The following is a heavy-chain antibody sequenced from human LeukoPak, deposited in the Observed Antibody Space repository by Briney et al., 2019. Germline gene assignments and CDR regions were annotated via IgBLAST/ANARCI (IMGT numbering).Heavy chain of an antibody. J-gene: IGHJ5*02. V-gene: IGHV4-59*01. Sequence: SETLSLTCTVSGGSISSYYWSWIRQPPGKGLEWIGHIYYSGSTNYNPSLKSRVTISVDTSKNQFSLKMSSVTAADTAVYYCARGGVGGSSWYDGGGTVEWFDPWGQGTLVTVSS. CDR3: ARGGVGGSSWYDGGGTVEWFDP. CDR2: IYYSGST. CDR1: GGSISSYY. D-gene: IGHD6-13*01.